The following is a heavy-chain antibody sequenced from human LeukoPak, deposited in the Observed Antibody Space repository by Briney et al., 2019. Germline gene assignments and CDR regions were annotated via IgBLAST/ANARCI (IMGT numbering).Heavy chain of an antibody. D-gene: IGHD5-12*01. J-gene: IGHJ4*02. CDR2: INSDGSSA. CDR3: ARYSGYRDFDH. Sequence: GESLRLSCAASGFTFSSYWMHWVRQAPGKGLVWVSRINSDGSSATYADAVKGRFTISRDNAKNTLYLQMNSLRGEDTAVYYCARYSGYRDFDHWGQGTLVTVSS. V-gene: IGHV3-74*01. CDR1: GFTFSSYW.